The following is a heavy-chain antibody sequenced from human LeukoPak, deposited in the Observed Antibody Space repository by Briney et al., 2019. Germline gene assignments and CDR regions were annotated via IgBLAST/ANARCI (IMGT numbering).Heavy chain of an antibody. CDR3: AIPPLSGTGSSRPLAEMDV. CDR1: GFSFSSYS. CDR2: ISHTGSTM. V-gene: IGHV3-48*04. J-gene: IGHJ6*02. Sequence: GGSLRLSCAASGFSFSSYSMNWVRQAPGKGLEWVSYISHTGSTMSYADSVKGRFTISRDNTRNSLYLQMNSLRAEDTAVYYCAIPPLSGTGSSRPLAEMDVWGQGTTVTVSS. D-gene: IGHD3-10*01.